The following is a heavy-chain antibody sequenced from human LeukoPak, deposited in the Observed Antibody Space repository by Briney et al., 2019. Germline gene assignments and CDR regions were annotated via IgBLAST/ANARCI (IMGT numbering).Heavy chain of an antibody. V-gene: IGHV3-48*04. CDR2: ISSSSSTI. CDR3: ARDLFYYDSSGSNKVYYYGMDV. Sequence: GGSLRLSCAASGFTFSSYSMNWVRQAPGKGLEWVSYISSSSSTIYYADSVKGRFTISRDNAKNSLYLQMNSLRAEDTAVYYCARDLFYYDSSGSNKVYYYGMDVWGQGTTVTVSS. D-gene: IGHD3-22*01. J-gene: IGHJ6*02. CDR1: GFTFSSYS.